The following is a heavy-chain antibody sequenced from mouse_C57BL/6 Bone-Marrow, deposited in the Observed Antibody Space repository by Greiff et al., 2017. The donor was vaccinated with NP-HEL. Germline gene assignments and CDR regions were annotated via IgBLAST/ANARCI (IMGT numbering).Heavy chain of an antibody. CDR1: GYTFTSYW. Sequence: VQLQQPGAELVKPGASVKLSCKASGYTFTSYWMQWVKQRPGQGLEWIGEIDPSDSYTNYNQKLKGKATLTVDTSSSTAYMQLSSLTSEDSAVYYCARGYYGGAYWGQGTLVTVSA. CDR3: ARGYYGGAY. V-gene: IGHV1-50*01. CDR2: IDPSDSYT. D-gene: IGHD1-1*01. J-gene: IGHJ3*01.